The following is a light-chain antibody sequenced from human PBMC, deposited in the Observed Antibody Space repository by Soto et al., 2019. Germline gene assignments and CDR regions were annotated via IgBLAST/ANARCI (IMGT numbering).Light chain of an antibody. V-gene: IGKV1-27*01. J-gene: IGKJ1*01. CDR1: QGISNA. CDR2: AAS. CDR3: QKYDSVPT. Sequence: DIQLTQSPSSLSASVGDRVTITCRASQGISNALAWYQQRPGKVPKLLMSAASTLQSGVPSRFSGSGSGTDFTLTISSLQPEDVAIYYCQKYDSVPTFGQGTKGAIK.